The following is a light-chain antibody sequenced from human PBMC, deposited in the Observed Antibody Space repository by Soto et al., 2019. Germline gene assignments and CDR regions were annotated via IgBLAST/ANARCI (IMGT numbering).Light chain of an antibody. CDR2: XXS. Sequence: MTQSPSTLSASVGDRGTITCRASRSISGWLAWYQQKPGKAPKRLIYXXSSLESGXXSRFGFSISGXEFTLXISSLQPDDFATYYCQQYQSYSPWTFGQGTKV. CDR3: QQYQSYSPWT. J-gene: IGKJ1*01. V-gene: IGKV1-5*01. CDR1: RSISGW.